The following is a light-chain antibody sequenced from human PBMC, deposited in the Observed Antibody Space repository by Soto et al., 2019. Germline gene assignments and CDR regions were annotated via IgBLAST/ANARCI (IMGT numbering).Light chain of an antibody. CDR1: EVIGNS. CDR2: AAS. J-gene: IGKJ1*01. V-gene: IGKV1-16*02. Sequence: DIPMTQSPSSLSASVGDRVTITCRASEVIGNSLGWSHQKPGKAPATLIFAASSLQSGVTSKFRGSGSGTHLTLTINSLKPEDFATYYCQQYKSYPWTFGQGTKVDIK. CDR3: QQYKSYPWT.